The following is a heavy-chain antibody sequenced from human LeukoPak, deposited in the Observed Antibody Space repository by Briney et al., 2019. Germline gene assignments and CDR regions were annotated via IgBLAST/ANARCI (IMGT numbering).Heavy chain of an antibody. V-gene: IGHV3-64D*06. Sequence: GGSLRLSCSASGFTFSSYAMHWVRQAPGKGLGYVSAISSNGGSTYYADSVKGRFTISRDNSKNTLHLQMSSLRAEDTAVYYCVKEYYYGSGSYFGGYGMDVWGKGTTVTVSS. CDR2: ISSNGGST. CDR3: VKEYYYGSGSYFGGYGMDV. J-gene: IGHJ6*04. CDR1: GFTFSSYA. D-gene: IGHD3-10*01.